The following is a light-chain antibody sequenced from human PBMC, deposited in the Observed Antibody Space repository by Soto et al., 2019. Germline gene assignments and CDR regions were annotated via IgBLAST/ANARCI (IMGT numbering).Light chain of an antibody. CDR1: QSISSY. V-gene: IGKV1-39*01. CDR2: AAS. J-gene: IGKJ1*01. Sequence: DIQMTQSPSSLSASVGDRVTITCRASQSISSYLNWYQQKPGKAPKLLIYAASSLQRGVPSRFSGSGSGTEFTLTISSLQPEDFATYYCHQSHSLPQTFGQGTKVDIK. CDR3: HQSHSLPQT.